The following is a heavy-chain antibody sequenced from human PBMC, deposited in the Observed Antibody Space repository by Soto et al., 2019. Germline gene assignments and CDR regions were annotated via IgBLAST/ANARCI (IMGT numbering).Heavy chain of an antibody. CDR3: ARYTTRYCRSTSCSLWFDP. J-gene: IGHJ5*02. CDR1: GYTFTSYG. D-gene: IGHD2-2*01. Sequence: QVQLVQSGAEVKKPGASVKVSCKASGYTFTSYGISWVRQAPGQGLEWMGWISAYNGNTNYAQKLQGRVTMTTDTSTSTAYMELRSLRSDDTAVYYCARYTTRYCRSTSCSLWFDPWGQGTLVTVSS. V-gene: IGHV1-18*01. CDR2: ISAYNGNT.